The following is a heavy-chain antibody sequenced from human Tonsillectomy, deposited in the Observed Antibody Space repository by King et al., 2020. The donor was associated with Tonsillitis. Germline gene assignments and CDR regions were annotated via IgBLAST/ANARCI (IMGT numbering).Heavy chain of an antibody. D-gene: IGHD6-13*01. V-gene: IGHV3-48*01. CDR3: TRDLSSFFEPDDLFDV. CDR2: ISSSSKSI. Sequence: VQLVESGGGLVQPGGSLRLSCAASGFTFSSYSMNWVRQAPGKGLEWVSFISSSSKSIFYADSVKGRFIVSRDNAKNSLYLQVNNLRAEDTAVYYCTRDLSSFFEPDDLFDVWGQGAMVSVSS. J-gene: IGHJ3*01. CDR1: GFTFSSYS.